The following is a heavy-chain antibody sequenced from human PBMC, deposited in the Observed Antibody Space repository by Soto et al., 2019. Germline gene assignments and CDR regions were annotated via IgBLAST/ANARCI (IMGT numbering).Heavy chain of an antibody. CDR1: GFTFSTYG. D-gene: IGHD1-1*01. Sequence: QVQLVESGGGVVQPGRSLRLSCAASGFTFSTYGMHWVRQAPGKGLEWVAVISYDGNNKYYADSVKGRFTISRDSSENTLYLQMNSLRAEDTAVYYCAKSGYNWNDGFFGYWGQGTLVTVSS. CDR3: AKSGYNWNDGFFGY. CDR2: ISYDGNNK. J-gene: IGHJ4*02. V-gene: IGHV3-30*18.